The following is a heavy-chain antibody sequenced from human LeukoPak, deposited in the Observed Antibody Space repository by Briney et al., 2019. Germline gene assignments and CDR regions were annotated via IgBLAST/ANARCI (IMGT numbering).Heavy chain of an antibody. Sequence: PSETLSLTCAVYGGSFSGYYWSWIRQPPGKGLEWIGEINHSGSTNYNPSLKSRVTISVDTSKNQFSLKLSSVTAADTAVYYCATVDCGRTPDPAAAGGYYYYYYGMDVWGQGTTVTVSS. D-gene: IGHD6-13*01. CDR2: INHSGST. V-gene: IGHV4-34*01. CDR1: GGSFSGYY. J-gene: IGHJ6*02. CDR3: ATVDCGRTPDPAAAGGYYYYYYGMDV.